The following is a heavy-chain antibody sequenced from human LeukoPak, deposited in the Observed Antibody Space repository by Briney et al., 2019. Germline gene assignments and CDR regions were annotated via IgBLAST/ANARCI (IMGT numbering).Heavy chain of an antibody. D-gene: IGHD4-17*01. J-gene: IGHJ4*02. CDR3: AKERLGGPYGDYAVDY. V-gene: IGHV3-23*01. CDR1: GFTFTSYA. CDR2: VSGGGDGT. Sequence: GGSLRLSCAASGFTFTSYAMAWVRQAPGKGLEWVSSVSGGGDGTYYADSVKGRFTISRDNSKQTLDLHMDSLRAEDTAVYYCAKERLGGPYGDYAVDYWGQGTMVTASS.